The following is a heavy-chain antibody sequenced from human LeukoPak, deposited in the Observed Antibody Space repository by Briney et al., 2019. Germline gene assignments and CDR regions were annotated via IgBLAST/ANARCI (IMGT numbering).Heavy chain of an antibody. CDR3: ARGGTSTPPAVDY. D-gene: IGHD1-1*01. CDR2: INAGNGNT. Sequence: ASVKVSCKASGFTFTSYAMHWVRQAPGQRLDWMGWINAGNGNTRYSQKFQGRVTITRDTSARTAYRELSSLRSEDTAVYYCARGGTSTPPAVDYWGQGSLVTVSS. CDR1: GFTFTSYA. V-gene: IGHV1-3*01. J-gene: IGHJ4*02.